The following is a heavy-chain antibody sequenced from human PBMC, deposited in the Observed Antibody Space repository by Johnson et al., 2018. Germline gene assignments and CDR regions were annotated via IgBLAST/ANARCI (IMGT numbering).Heavy chain of an antibody. V-gene: IGHV4-59*01. J-gene: IGHJ5*01. CDR1: GGSINSYY. CDR3: AAVAGTNFDF. CDR2: VFFSGRT. Sequence: QVQLQESGPGLVKPSETVSLTCTVSGGSINSYYWHWIRQPPGKGLEWIGYVFFSGRTNFNPSLKSRVSMSIDKSKNPFSLKLMSLTPAVTAMYYCAAVAGTNFDFWGQGILVTVSS. D-gene: IGHD6-19*01.